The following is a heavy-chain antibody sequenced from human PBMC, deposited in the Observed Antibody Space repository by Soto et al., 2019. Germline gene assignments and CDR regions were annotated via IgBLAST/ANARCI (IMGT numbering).Heavy chain of an antibody. Sequence: ASVKVSCKASGYTFTSYGISWLRQAPGQGLEWMGWISAYNGNTNYAQKLQGRVTMTTDTSTSTAYMELRSLRSDDTAVYYCARVSSGWFLFDYWGQGTLVTVSS. D-gene: IGHD6-19*01. V-gene: IGHV1-18*01. CDR1: GYTFTSYG. J-gene: IGHJ4*02. CDR3: ARVSSGWFLFDY. CDR2: ISAYNGNT.